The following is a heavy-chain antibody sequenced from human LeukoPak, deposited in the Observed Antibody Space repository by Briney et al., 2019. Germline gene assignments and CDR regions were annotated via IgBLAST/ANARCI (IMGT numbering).Heavy chain of an antibody. D-gene: IGHD3-3*01. J-gene: IGHJ5*02. V-gene: IGHV3-30*06. CDR1: GFTFSSYG. CDR3: ARDGSRRGYYGWFDP. CDR2: ISYDGSNK. Sequence: GGSLRLSCAASGFTFSSYGMHWVRQAPGKGLEWVAVISYDGSNKYYADSVKGRFTISRDNSKNTLYLQMNSLRAEDTAVYYCARDGSRRGYYGWFDPWGQGTLVTVSS.